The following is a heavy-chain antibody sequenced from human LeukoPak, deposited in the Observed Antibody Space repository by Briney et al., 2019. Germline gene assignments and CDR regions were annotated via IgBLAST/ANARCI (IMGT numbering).Heavy chain of an antibody. CDR2: IYHSGST. CDR3: ARALGGSGYSDAFDI. V-gene: IGHV4-38-2*01. D-gene: IGHD3-3*01. J-gene: IGHJ3*02. CDR1: GYSISSGYY. Sequence: PSEALSLTCAVSGYSISSGYYWGSIRPPPGKGLEWIGSIYHSGSTYYNPSLKSRVTISVDTSKNQFSLKLSSVTAADTAVYYCARALGGSGYSDAFDIWGQGTMVTVSS.